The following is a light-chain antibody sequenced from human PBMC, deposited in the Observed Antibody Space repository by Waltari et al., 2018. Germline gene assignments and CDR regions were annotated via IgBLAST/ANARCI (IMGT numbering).Light chain of an antibody. Sequence: QAAPTQPPSVSGSPGKSVTISCTGTSSDIGYYNAVSWYQQHPGKAPKLMIYEVSKRPSGVSDRFSGSKSGNTASLTISGLQAEDEADYYCFSYAGSNTFLFGGGTRLTVL. CDR1: SSDIGYYNA. J-gene: IGLJ2*01. CDR3: FSYAGSNTFL. CDR2: EVS. V-gene: IGLV2-11*01.